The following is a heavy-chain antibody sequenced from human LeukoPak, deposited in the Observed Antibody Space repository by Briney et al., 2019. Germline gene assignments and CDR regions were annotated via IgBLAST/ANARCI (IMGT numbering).Heavy chain of an antibody. CDR1: GFTFSSYW. CDR3: ARDSQHSSWYGDKLDY. CDR2: IKQDGSEK. D-gene: IGHD6-13*01. V-gene: IGHV3-7*01. Sequence: GGSLRLSCAASGFTFSSYWMSWVRQAPGKGLEWVANIKQDGSEKYYVDSVKGRFTISRDNAKNSLYLQMNSLRAEDTAVYYCARDSQHSSWYGDKLDYWGQGTLVTVSS. J-gene: IGHJ4*02.